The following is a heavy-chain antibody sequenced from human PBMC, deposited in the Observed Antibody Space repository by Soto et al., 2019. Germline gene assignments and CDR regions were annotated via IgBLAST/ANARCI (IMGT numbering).Heavy chain of an antibody. CDR1: GGSVSSGRYY. D-gene: IGHD5-12*01. J-gene: IGHJ4*02. CDR3: ARTEMATMFFDY. CDR2: IYYSGST. V-gene: IGHV4-61*01. Sequence: SETLSLTCTVSGGSVSSGRYYWSWIRQPPGKGLEWIAYIYYSGSTNYNPSLKSRVTISVDTSKNQFSLKLTSVTAADTAVYYCARTEMATMFFDYWGQGTLVTVSS.